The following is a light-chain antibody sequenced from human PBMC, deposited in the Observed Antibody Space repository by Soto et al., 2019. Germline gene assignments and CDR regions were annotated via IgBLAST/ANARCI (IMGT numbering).Light chain of an antibody. CDR1: QSVSSSY. CDR2: GAS. V-gene: IGKV3-20*01. J-gene: IGKJ1*01. Sequence: EIVLTQSPGTLSLSPGERATLSCRASQSVSSSYLAWYQQKPGQAPRLLIYGASSRATGIPDRFSGSGSGNDFTLTISRLEPEDFAVYYCQQYGSSPPETFGQGTKVEIK. CDR3: QQYGSSPPET.